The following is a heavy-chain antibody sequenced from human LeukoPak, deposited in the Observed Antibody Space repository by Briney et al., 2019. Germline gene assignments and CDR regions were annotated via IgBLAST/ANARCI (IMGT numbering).Heavy chain of an antibody. CDR3: AKDGGDYYASGSYPFDY. D-gene: IGHD3-10*01. V-gene: IGHV3-23*01. CDR2: ISGSGGST. Sequence: PGGSLRLSCAASGFSFSSYAMSWVCQGPGKGLEWVSAISGSGGSTYYADSVKGRFTISSDNCKNTLYLQMHSLRAEDTAVYYCAKDGGDYYASGSYPFDYWGQGTLVTVSS. J-gene: IGHJ4*02. CDR1: GFSFSSYA.